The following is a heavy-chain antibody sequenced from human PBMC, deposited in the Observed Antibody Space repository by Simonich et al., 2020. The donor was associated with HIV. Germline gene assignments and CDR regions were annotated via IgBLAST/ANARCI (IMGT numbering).Heavy chain of an antibody. CDR1: GGSISSSSYY. CDR3: ARYYGGNTEVDY. J-gene: IGHJ4*02. D-gene: IGHD3-10*01. CDR2: IYSSGVT. V-gene: IGHV4-39*01. Sequence: QLQLQESGPGLVKPSETLSLTCTVSGGSISSSSYYWGWIRQPPGKGLEWIGSIYSSGVTYYNPSLKSRVTISVDTSKNQFSLKLSSVTAADTAVYYCARYYGGNTEVDYWGQGTLVTVSS.